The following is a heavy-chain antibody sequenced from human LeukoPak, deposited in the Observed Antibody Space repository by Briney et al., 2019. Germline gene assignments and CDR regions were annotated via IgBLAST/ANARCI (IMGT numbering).Heavy chain of an antibody. CDR3: ARPGVTGGPASDY. Sequence: ASVKVSSKASGGTFSSYAISWVRQAPGQGLEWMGWINTITGNPTYAQGFTGRFVFSLDTSVSTTYLQISSLKAEDTAVYFCARPGVTGGPASDYWGQGTVVTVSS. D-gene: IGHD3-10*01. V-gene: IGHV7-4-1*02. J-gene: IGHJ4*02. CDR2: INTITGNP. CDR1: GGTFSSYA.